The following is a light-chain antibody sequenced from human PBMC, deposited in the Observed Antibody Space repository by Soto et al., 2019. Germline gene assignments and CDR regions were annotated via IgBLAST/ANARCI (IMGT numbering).Light chain of an antibody. V-gene: IGKV1-5*01. Sequence: IQMTQSPSNLSASVGDTVTITCRASQSISGWMAWYQHKPGKAPALLIYGVSNLERGVPSRFSGSGAGTEFTLSINSLQPEDFSTYYCQQYFDYPYTFGQGTRLDIK. CDR3: QQYFDYPYT. CDR2: GVS. J-gene: IGKJ2*01. CDR1: QSISGW.